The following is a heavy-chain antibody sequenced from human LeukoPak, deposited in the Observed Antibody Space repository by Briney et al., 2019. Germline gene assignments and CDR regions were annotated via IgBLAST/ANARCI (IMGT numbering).Heavy chain of an antibody. Sequence: GGSLRLSCAASGFTFSSYGMHWVRQAPGKGLEWISCVGRDGSIHYADSVKGRITISRDNAKNSLFLQMNSLRAEDTAIYYCARRYYDTTGYAFDIWGQGTMVTVSS. CDR2: VGRDGSI. CDR3: ARRYYDTTGYAFDI. CDR1: GFTFSSYG. D-gene: IGHD3-22*01. J-gene: IGHJ3*02. V-gene: IGHV3-21*01.